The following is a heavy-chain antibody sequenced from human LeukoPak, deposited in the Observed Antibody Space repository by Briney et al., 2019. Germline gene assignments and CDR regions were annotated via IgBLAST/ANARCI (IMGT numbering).Heavy chain of an antibody. CDR3: ETNPRSGGYYDY. CDR2: FDPEDGET. D-gene: IGHD3-3*01. J-gene: IGHJ4*02. V-gene: IGHV1-24*01. Sequence: ASVKVSCKVSGYTRTELSIHWVRQAPGKRPEWMGGFDPEDGETSYAQKVQGRVTMTEDTSTASAYMVLISLRSEDTAVNACETNPRSGGYYDYWGQGTMVSVCS. CDR1: GYTRTELS.